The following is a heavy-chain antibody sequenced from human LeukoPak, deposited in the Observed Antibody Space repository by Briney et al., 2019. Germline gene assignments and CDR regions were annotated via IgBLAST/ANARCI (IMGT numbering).Heavy chain of an antibody. Sequence: PSETLSLTCAVYSGSFSGYYWSWIRQPPGKGLEWIGEINHSGSTNYNPSLKSRVTISVDTSKNQFSLKLSSVTAADTAVYYCARWAGLWSGSHRWGVDYWGQGTLVTVSS. J-gene: IGHJ4*02. CDR2: INHSGST. CDR3: ARWAGLWSGSHRWGVDY. V-gene: IGHV4-34*01. D-gene: IGHD3-3*01. CDR1: SGSFSGYY.